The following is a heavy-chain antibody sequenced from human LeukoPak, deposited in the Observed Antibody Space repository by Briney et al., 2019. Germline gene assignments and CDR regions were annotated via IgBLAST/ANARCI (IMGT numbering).Heavy chain of an antibody. J-gene: IGHJ4*02. Sequence: GGSLRLSCAASGFTFSSYWIHWVRQAPGEGLVWVSRINSDGSSTSYADSVKGRFTISRDNAKNTLYLQMNSLRAEDTAVYYCARDFEYSSSSGRDYWGQGTLVTVSS. CDR2: INSDGSST. CDR1: GFTFSSYW. V-gene: IGHV3-74*01. D-gene: IGHD6-6*01. CDR3: ARDFEYSSSSGRDY.